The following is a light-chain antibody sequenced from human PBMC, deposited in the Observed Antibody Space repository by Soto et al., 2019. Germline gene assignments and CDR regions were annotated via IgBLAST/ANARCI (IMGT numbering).Light chain of an antibody. CDR3: QSYDSSLSGYV. CDR2: RNS. V-gene: IGLV1-40*01. J-gene: IGLJ1*01. Sequence: QSVLTQPPSVSGAPGQRVTISCTGSSSNIGAGYDVHWYQQLPGTAPKLLIYRNSNRPSGVPDRFSGSKSGTSASLAITGLQAEDEADYYGQSYDSSLSGYVFGTGTKLTVL. CDR1: SSNIGAGYD.